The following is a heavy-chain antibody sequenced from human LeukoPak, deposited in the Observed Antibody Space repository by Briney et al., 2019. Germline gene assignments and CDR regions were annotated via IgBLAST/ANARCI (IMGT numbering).Heavy chain of an antibody. V-gene: IGHV1-8*03. CDR2: MNPNSGNT. Sequence: ASVKVSCKASGYTFTSYDINWVRQATGQGLEWMGWMNPNSGNTGYAQKFQGRVTITRNTSISTAYMELSSLRSEDTAVYYCATDLGGNSGFGAFDIWGQGTMVTVSS. CDR3: ATDLGGNSGFGAFDI. CDR1: GYTFTSYD. D-gene: IGHD4-23*01. J-gene: IGHJ3*02.